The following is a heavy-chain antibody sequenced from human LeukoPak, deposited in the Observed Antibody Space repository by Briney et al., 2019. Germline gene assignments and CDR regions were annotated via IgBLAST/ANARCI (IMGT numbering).Heavy chain of an antibody. Sequence: PSETLSLTCTVSGGSISSGGDYWSLVRKHPGKGLDWIGYIYYTGTTYYNPSLKSRLTISVDTSKNQFPLNLSSMTAADTAVYYCARAAWRGSNSRDAFDIWGQGTVVTVSS. V-gene: IGHV4-31*03. CDR2: IYYTGTT. CDR1: GGSISSGGDY. D-gene: IGHD4/OR15-4a*01. J-gene: IGHJ3*02. CDR3: ARAAWRGSNSRDAFDI.